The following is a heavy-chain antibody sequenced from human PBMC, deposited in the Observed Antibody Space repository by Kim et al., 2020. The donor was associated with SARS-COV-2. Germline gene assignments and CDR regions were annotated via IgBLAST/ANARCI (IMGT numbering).Heavy chain of an antibody. J-gene: IGHJ4*02. V-gene: IGHV4-34*01. CDR3: ARTHYYESSGCLGFDY. CDR1: GGSFSGYY. D-gene: IGHD3-22*01. Sequence: SETLSLTCAVYGGSFSGYYWSWIRQPPGKGLEWIGESNHSGSTNYNQSLKIRVTISVDTSKNQFSLKLSSVTAADTAVYYCARTHYYESSGCLGFDYWGRGTLVTVSS. CDR2: SNHSGST.